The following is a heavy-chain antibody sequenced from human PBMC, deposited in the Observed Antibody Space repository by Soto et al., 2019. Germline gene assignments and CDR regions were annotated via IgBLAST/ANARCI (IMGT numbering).Heavy chain of an antibody. V-gene: IGHV1-18*04. CDR2: ISAYDGNT. Sequence: GASVKVSCKASGYTFTSYGISWVRQAPGQGLEWMGWISAYDGNTNYAQKLQGRVTMTTDTSTSTAYMELRSLRSDDTAVYYCARVERIVVVPAAIVSGDYYYYYGMDVWGQGTTVTVSS. J-gene: IGHJ6*02. CDR1: GYTFTSYG. D-gene: IGHD2-2*02. CDR3: ARVERIVVVPAAIVSGDYYYYYGMDV.